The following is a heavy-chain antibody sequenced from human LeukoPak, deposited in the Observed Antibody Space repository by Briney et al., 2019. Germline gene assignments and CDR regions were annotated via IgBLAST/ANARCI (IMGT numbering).Heavy chain of an antibody. CDR1: GGSISTYY. CDR3: TGGYSSGWYEK. CDR2: ILYSGGT. V-gene: IGHV4-59*01. D-gene: IGHD6-19*01. J-gene: IGHJ4*02. Sequence: SETLSLTCTVSGGSISTYYWSWIRQPPGKGLEWIGYILYSGGTSYNPSLKSRVTISLDTSKNQFSLKLISVTAADTAVYYCTGGYSSGWYEKWGQGTLVTVSS.